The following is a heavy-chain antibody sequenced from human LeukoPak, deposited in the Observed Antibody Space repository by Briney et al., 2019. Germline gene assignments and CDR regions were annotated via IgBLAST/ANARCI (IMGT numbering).Heavy chain of an antibody. V-gene: IGHV3-15*01. J-gene: IGHJ4*02. D-gene: IGHD3-22*01. CDR1: GLTFNKAW. Sequence: GGSLRLSCAASGLTFNKAWMGWVRQAPGKGLENIGRIKSKTDGGTTDYAAPVKGRFTISRDDSKNTLYLQMNSLKSEGTAVYYCASWGDSSGYYWTYFDYWGQGTLVTVSS. CDR3: ASWGDSSGYYWTYFDY. CDR2: IKSKTDGGTT.